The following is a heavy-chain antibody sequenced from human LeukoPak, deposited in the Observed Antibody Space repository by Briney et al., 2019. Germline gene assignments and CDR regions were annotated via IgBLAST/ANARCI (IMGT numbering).Heavy chain of an antibody. CDR2: ISYDGSNQ. CDR1: GFTFSSFG. CDR3: AKGYYYDSSGYYQHFDH. J-gene: IGHJ4*02. V-gene: IGHV3-30*18. D-gene: IGHD3-22*01. Sequence: GGSLRLSCAASGFTFSSFGIHWVRQAPGKGLEWVALISYDGSNQYYADSVKGRFTISRDNSKNTLYLQMNSLRAEDTAAYYCAKGYYYDSSGYYQHFDHWGQGTLATVSS.